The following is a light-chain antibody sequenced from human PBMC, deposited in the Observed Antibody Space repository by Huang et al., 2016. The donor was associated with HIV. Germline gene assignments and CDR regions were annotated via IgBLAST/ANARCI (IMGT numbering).Light chain of an antibody. J-gene: IGKJ2*01. CDR2: GES. Sequence: EIVMTQSPATLSVSPGERATLSCRASQSVRTKLAWYRQKPGQAPRLLIYGESTRATDIPARFSVSGSGTEFTLTISSLQSEDFAVYYCQQYDDWPMYTFGQGTKLEI. CDR3: QQYDDWPMYT. CDR1: QSVRTK. V-gene: IGKV3-15*01.